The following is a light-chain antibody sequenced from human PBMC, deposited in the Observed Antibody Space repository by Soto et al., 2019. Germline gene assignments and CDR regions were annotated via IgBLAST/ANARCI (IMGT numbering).Light chain of an antibody. J-gene: IGKJ5*01. CDR3: QQYGSSPPIT. CDR1: QSVSSN. V-gene: IGKV3-20*01. CDR2: GAS. Sequence: EIVMTQAPATLSVSPGERATLSCRASQSVSSNLAWYQQKPGQAPRLLIYGASGRATGIPDRFGGSGSGTDFTLTISRLEPEDFAVYYCQQYGSSPPITLGQGTRLEI.